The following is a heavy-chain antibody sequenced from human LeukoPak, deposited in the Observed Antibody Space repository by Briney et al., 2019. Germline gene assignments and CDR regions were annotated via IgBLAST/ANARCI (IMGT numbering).Heavy chain of an antibody. V-gene: IGHV1-69*04. Sequence: GASVKVSCKASGGTFSSYAISWVRQAPGQGLEWMGRIIPILGIANYAQKFQGRVTITADKSTSTAYMELSSLRSEDTAVYYCAGPGYCSGGSCSHNNWFDPWGQGTLVTVSS. J-gene: IGHJ5*02. CDR1: GGTFSSYA. CDR2: IIPILGIA. D-gene: IGHD2-15*01. CDR3: AGPGYCSGGSCSHNNWFDP.